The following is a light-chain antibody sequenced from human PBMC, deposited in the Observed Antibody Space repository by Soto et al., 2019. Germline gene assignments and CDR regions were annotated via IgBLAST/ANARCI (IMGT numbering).Light chain of an antibody. CDR1: QSVSNNY. CDR2: DAS. V-gene: IGKV3-11*01. CDR3: QQRSNWPLMYT. J-gene: IGKJ2*01. Sequence: EIVLTQSPGTLSLSPGERATLSCRASQSVSNNYLAWYQQKPGQAPRLLIYDASNRATGIPARFSGSGSGTDFTLTISSLEPEDFAVYYCQQRSNWPLMYTFGQGTKVDIK.